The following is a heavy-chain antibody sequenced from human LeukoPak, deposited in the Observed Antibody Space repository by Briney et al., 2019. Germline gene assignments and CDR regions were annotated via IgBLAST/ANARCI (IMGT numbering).Heavy chain of an antibody. Sequence: SETLSLTCTVSGGSISSYYWSWIRQPPGKGLEWIGYIYYSGSTNYNPSLKSRVTISVDTSKNQFSLKLSSVTAADTAVYYCARVGDYVWGSYRSFDYWGQGTLVTVSS. D-gene: IGHD3-16*02. CDR3: ARVGDYVWGSYRSFDY. CDR2: IYYSGST. CDR1: GGSISSYY. J-gene: IGHJ4*02. V-gene: IGHV4-59*08.